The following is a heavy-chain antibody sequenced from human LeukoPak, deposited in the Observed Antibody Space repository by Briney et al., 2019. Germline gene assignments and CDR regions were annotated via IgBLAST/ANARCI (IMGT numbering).Heavy chain of an antibody. CDR3: ATDPGETVPAAKGPRGDYCYGMDV. CDR1: GYTLTELS. J-gene: IGHJ6*02. D-gene: IGHD2-2*01. CDR2: FDPEDGET. V-gene: IGHV1-24*01. Sequence: ASVKVSCKVSGYTLTELSMHWVRQAPGKGLEWMGGFDPEDGETIYAQKFQGRVTMTEDTSTDTAYMELNSLRSDDTAVYYCATDPGETVPAAKGPRGDYCYGMDVWGQGTTVTVSS.